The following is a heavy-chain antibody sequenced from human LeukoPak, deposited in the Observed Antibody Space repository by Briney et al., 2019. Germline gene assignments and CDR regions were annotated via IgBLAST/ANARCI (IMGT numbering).Heavy chain of an antibody. V-gene: IGHV4-34*01. D-gene: IGHD6-19*01. Sequence: PSETLSLTCAVYGGSFSGYYWSWIRQPPGKGLEWIGEINHSGSTNYNPSLKSRVTISVDTSKNQFSLKLSSATAADTAVYYCARAPRYSSGPTPFDYWGQGTLVTVSS. J-gene: IGHJ4*02. CDR3: ARAPRYSSGPTPFDY. CDR1: GGSFSGYY. CDR2: INHSGST.